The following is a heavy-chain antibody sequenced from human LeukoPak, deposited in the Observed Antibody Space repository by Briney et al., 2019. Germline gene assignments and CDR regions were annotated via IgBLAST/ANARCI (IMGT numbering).Heavy chain of an antibody. CDR3: ARADFRYYFHY. CDR2: ISDSGSTI. CDR1: GFIFSNYE. Sequence: GGSLRLSCAASGFIFSNYEMDWVRQAPGKGLEWVSYISDSGSTIYYADSVKGRFTISRDNAKKSLYLQMNSLRAEDTAVYYCARADFRYYFHYWGQGTLVTVSS. D-gene: IGHD3-3*01. J-gene: IGHJ4*02. V-gene: IGHV3-48*03.